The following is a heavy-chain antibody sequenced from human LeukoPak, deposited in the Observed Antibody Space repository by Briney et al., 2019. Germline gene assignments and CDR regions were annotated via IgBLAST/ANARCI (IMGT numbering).Heavy chain of an antibody. D-gene: IGHD3-10*01. Sequence: PGGSLRLSCAASGFTFSGYAMNWVRQAPGKGLEWVSAISGSGDSRYYADSVKGRFTISRDNARNTLFLQMNSLRAEDTAIYYCARAGSFRFDYWGQGTLATVSS. CDR3: ARAGSFRFDY. CDR1: GFTFSGYA. CDR2: ISGSGDSR. V-gene: IGHV3-23*01. J-gene: IGHJ4*02.